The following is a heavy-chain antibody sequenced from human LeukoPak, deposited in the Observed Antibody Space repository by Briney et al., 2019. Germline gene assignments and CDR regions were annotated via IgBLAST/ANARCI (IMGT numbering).Heavy chain of an antibody. CDR3: ARDVIGWFDP. CDR1: GGTFSSYV. D-gene: IGHD2/OR15-2a*01. V-gene: IGHV1-69*05. J-gene: IGHJ5*02. Sequence: ASVKVSCKASGGTFSSYVISWVRQAPGQGLEWMGRIIPIFGTANYAQKFQGRVTITTDESTSTAYMELSSLRSEDTAVYYCARDVIGWFDPWGQGTLVTVSS. CDR2: IIPIFGTA.